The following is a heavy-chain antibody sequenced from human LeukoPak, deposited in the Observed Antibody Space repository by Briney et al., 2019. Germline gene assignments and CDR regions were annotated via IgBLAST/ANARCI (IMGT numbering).Heavy chain of an antibody. CDR2: IYTSGST. Sequence: PSETLSLTCTVSGGSISSYYWSWIRQPAGKGLEWIGRIYTSGSTNYNPSLKSRVTMSVDTSKNQFSLKLSSVTAADTAVYHCAAAVADTYYYYYGMDVWGQGTTVTVSS. V-gene: IGHV4-4*07. D-gene: IGHD6-19*01. CDR3: AAAVADTYYYYYGMDV. J-gene: IGHJ6*02. CDR1: GGSISSYY.